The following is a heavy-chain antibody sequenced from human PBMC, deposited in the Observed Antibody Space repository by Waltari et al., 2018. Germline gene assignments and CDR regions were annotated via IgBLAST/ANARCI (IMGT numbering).Heavy chain of an antibody. CDR1: GRSLSGPY. D-gene: IGHD6-13*01. J-gene: IGHJ3*02. Sequence: VQLPESGPRLLKPSEPLSPTCTVSGRSLSGPYWSWVRQPPGKGLEWIGYINNTENTNYNPSLQSRVSISLDTSKNQFSLKLGSVTATDTAVYYCARANAGRTTAFDIWGQGTMVTVS. CDR2: INNTENT. CDR3: ARANAGRTTAFDI. V-gene: IGHV4-59*11.